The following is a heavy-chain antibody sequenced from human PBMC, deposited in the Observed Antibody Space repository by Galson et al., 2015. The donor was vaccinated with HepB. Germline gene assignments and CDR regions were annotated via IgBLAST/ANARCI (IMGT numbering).Heavy chain of an antibody. V-gene: IGHV1-69*13. Sequence: SVKVSCKASGGTFSSYAISWVRQAPGQGLEWMGGIIPIFGTANYAQKFQGRVTITADESTSTAYMELSSLRSEDTAVYYCARDGVIGGYYFDYWGQGTLVTVSS. J-gene: IGHJ4*02. CDR1: GGTFSSYA. CDR3: ARDGVIGGYYFDY. D-gene: IGHD3-16*01. CDR2: IIPIFGTA.